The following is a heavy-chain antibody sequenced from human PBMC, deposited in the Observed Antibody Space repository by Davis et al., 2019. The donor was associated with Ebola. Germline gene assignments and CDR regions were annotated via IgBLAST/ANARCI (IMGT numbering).Heavy chain of an antibody. CDR2: IYYSGST. Sequence: MPSETLSLTCTVSGGSISSGGYYWSWIRQHPGKGLEWIGYIYYSGSTYYNPSLKSRVTISVDTSKNQFSLKLSSVTAADTAVYYCVRQIGFGELLFRWFDPWGQGTLVTVSS. J-gene: IGHJ5*02. CDR1: GGSISSGGYY. CDR3: VRQIGFGELLFRWFDP. D-gene: IGHD3-10*01. V-gene: IGHV4-31*03.